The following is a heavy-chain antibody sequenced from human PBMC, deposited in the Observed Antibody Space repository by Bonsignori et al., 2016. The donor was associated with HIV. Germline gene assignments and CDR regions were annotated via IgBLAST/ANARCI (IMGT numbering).Heavy chain of an antibody. Sequence: SCTVSGEAISSATYYWSWIRQPAGKGLEWIGRVYADGDSDKTPSLKRRVTISVDLSNNQFSLTLQDVTAADTAVYFCARTNRFFDAFDNWGQGALVTVSS. CDR2: VYADGDS. CDR3: ARTNRFFDAFDN. D-gene: IGHD3-3*01. J-gene: IGHJ3*02. V-gene: IGHV4-61*02. CDR1: GEAISSATYY.